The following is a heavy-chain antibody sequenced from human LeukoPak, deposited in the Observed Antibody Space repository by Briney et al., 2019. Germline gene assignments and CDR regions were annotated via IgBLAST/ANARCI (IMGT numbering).Heavy chain of an antibody. J-gene: IGHJ4*02. CDR2: ISYDGSNK. V-gene: IGHV3-30*18. CDR3: AKDSHDYGDYYDY. Sequence: GGSLRLSCAASGFTFSSYGMHWVRQAPGKGLEWVAVISYDGSNKYYADSVKGRFTISRDNSKNTLYLQMNSLRAEDTAVYYCAKDSHDYGDYYDYWGQGTLVTVSS. D-gene: IGHD4-17*01. CDR1: GFTFSSYG.